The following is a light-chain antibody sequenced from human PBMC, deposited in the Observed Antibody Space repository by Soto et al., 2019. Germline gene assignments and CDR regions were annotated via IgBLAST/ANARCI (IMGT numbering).Light chain of an antibody. CDR1: QSVSSR. CDR3: RHYNNWPPET. J-gene: IGKJ1*01. V-gene: IGKV3-15*01. CDR2: DAS. Sequence: VMTQAPATLSVSPGERATLSCRASQSVSSRLAWYQQKRGQAPRLLIYDASTRATGIPARFSGSGSGTEFNLTISSLQSEDFAIYYCRHYNNWPPETFGQGTKVDIK.